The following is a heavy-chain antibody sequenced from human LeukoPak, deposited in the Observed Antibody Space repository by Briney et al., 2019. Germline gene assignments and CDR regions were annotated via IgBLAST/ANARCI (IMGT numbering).Heavy chain of an antibody. CDR2: IYHSGST. CDR3: ARRVYCGGDCYHFDY. Sequence: PSETLSLTCAVSGYSISSGYYWSWIRQPPGKGLEWIGSIYHSGSTYYNPSLKSRVAISVDTSKNQFSLTLSSVTAADTAVYYCARRVYCGGDCYHFDYWGQGTLVTVSS. V-gene: IGHV4-38-2*01. CDR1: GYSISSGYY. D-gene: IGHD2-21*01. J-gene: IGHJ4*02.